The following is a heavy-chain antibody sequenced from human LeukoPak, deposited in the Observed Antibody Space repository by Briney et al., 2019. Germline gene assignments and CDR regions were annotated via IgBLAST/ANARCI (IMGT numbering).Heavy chain of an antibody. CDR3: AREVGGSAFDI. J-gene: IGHJ3*02. D-gene: IGHD3-16*01. CDR1: GLTVSSNY. V-gene: IGHV3-53*04. CDR2: IYSGGST. Sequence: GGSLRLSCAASGLTVSSNYMSWVRQAPRKGLEWVSIIYSGGSTYYADSVKGRFTISRHNSKNTLYLQMNSLRAEDTAVYYCAREVGGSAFDIWGQGTMVTVSS.